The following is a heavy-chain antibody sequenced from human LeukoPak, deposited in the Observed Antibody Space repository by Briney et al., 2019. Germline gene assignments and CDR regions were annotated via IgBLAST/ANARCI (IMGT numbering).Heavy chain of an antibody. Sequence: GASVKVSCKASGYTFSSYGINWVRQATGQGLEWLGWMNPNSRNTGYAQKFQGRVTITRNTSISTAYMELSSLRSEDTAVYYCARAYYGSGSQLSPYYFDYWGQGTLVTVSS. V-gene: IGHV1-8*03. CDR3: ARAYYGSGSQLSPYYFDY. CDR1: GYTFSSYG. D-gene: IGHD3-10*01. CDR2: MNPNSRNT. J-gene: IGHJ4*02.